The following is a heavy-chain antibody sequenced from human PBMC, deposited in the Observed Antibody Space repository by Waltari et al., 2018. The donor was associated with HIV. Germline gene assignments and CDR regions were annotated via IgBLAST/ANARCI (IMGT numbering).Heavy chain of an antibody. CDR2: TKTTTEGKTK. Sequence: EVQVVESGGGLVKPGGSLRLSCEASGFTFANAWMSWVRQAPGKALELVGRTKTTTEGKTKEDETAVKNRFTISRDDSKNTLYLRMDSLITEDTAVYYCTTWQVGSYWGHGTLVTVSS. J-gene: IGHJ4*01. V-gene: IGHV3-15*01. CDR3: TTWQVGSY. CDR1: GFTFANAW. D-gene: IGHD3-10*01.